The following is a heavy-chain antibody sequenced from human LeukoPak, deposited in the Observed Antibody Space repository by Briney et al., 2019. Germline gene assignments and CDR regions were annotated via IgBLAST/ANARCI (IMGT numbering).Heavy chain of an antibody. Sequence: PGGSLRLSCAASGFTFSNYWMTWVRQAPGKGLEGVANIKQDGSEKYYVDSVKGRLTISRDKAKKSLYLQLNSLRPEDAATYYCARVARAFDYWPRGTLLRVSS. CDR2: IKQDGSEK. V-gene: IGHV3-7*03. J-gene: IGHJ4*02. CDR1: GFTFSNYW. CDR3: ARVARAFDY.